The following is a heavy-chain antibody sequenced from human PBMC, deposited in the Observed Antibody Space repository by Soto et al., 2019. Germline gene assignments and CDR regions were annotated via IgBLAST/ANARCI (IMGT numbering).Heavy chain of an antibody. D-gene: IGHD1-26*01. CDR3: ARRQLYSGSHLFDY. Sequence: ASVKVSCKASGGTFSSYAISWVRQAPGQGLEWMGGIIPIFGTANYAQKFQGRVTITADESTSTAYMELSSLRSEDTAVYYCARRQLYSGSHLFDYWGQGTLVTVSS. J-gene: IGHJ4*02. CDR1: GGTFSSYA. CDR2: IIPIFGTA. V-gene: IGHV1-69*13.